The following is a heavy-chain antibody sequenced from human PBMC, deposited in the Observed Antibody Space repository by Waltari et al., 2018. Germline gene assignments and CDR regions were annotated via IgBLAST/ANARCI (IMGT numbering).Heavy chain of an antibody. J-gene: IGHJ4*02. CDR2: IKSKTEGGTT. CDR1: GFTFSNAW. V-gene: IGHV3-15*07. D-gene: IGHD5-18*01. CDR3: TTVGLH. Sequence: EVQLVESGGGLVKPGGSLRLSCAASGFTFSNAWMNGVRQVPGKGLEWVGRIKSKTEGGTTDYAAPVKGRFTISRDDSKNTLYLQMNSLKTEDTAVYYCTTVGLHWGQGTLVTVSS.